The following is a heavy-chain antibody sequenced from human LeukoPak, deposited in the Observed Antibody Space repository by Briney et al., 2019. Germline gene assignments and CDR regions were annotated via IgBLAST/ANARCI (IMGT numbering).Heavy chain of an antibody. CDR1: GGSINNSY. J-gene: IGHJ6*02. V-gene: IGHV4-59*08. D-gene: IGHD1-26*01. CDR2: TSYSGST. Sequence: PSETLPLTCTVSGGSINNSYWSWVRQPPGKGLEWIGYTSYSGSTNYNPSLKSRVTMSVDTSTDQFSLSLISVTAADTAVYYCARTVSGDYYGMDVWGQGTTVTVSS. CDR3: ARTVSGDYYGMDV.